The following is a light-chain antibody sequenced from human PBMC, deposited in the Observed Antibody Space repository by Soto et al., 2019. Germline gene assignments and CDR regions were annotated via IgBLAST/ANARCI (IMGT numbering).Light chain of an antibody. CDR1: QSISMW. V-gene: IGKV1-5*01. J-gene: IGKJ5*01. Sequence: DIEMTQSPSTLSASVGDRLTITCRASQSISMWLAWYQQKPGKAPKFLIYDASTLESGVPSRFSGSGYGTEFTLTISSLQPEDFAIYYCQQTFGKPLVTFGQGTRLEIK. CDR2: DAS. CDR3: QQTFGKPLVT.